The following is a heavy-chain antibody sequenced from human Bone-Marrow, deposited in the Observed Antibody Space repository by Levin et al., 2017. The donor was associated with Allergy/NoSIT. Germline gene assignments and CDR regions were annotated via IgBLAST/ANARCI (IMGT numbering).Heavy chain of an antibody. V-gene: IGHV4-39*07. Sequence: PSETLSLTCTVSGGSISSSSYYWGWIRQPPGKGLEWIGSIYYSGSTYYNPSLKSRVTISVDTSKNQFSLKLSSVTAADTAVYYCARSGMGPGDYWGQGTLVTVSS. CDR2: IYYSGST. D-gene: IGHD3-3*01. CDR1: GGSISSSSYY. CDR3: ARSGMGPGDY. J-gene: IGHJ4*02.